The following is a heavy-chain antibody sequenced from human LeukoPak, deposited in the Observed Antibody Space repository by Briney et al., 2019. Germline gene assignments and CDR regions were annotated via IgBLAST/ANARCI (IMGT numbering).Heavy chain of an antibody. J-gene: IGHJ4*02. Sequence: ASVKVSCKASGYTFTSYDINWVRQATGQGLEWMGWMNPNSGNTGYAQKFQGRVTMTRNTSISTAYMELSSLRSEDTAVYYCARGGRDSSGYYYFVDYWGQGTLVTVSS. V-gene: IGHV1-8*01. CDR3: ARGGRDSSGYYYFVDY. CDR1: GYTFTSYD. D-gene: IGHD3-22*01. CDR2: MNPNSGNT.